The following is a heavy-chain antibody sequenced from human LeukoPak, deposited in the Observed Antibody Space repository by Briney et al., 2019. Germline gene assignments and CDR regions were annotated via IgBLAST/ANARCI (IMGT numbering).Heavy chain of an antibody. CDR3: ARPVEMATMYYFDY. V-gene: IGHV1-2*02. Sequence: GASVKVSCKASGYTFTGYYMHWVRQAPGQGLEWMGWINPNSGGTNYAQKFQGRVTMTRDTSISTAYLQWSSLKASDTAMYYCARPVEMATMYYFDYWGQGTLVTVSS. CDR2: INPNSGGT. D-gene: IGHD5-24*01. J-gene: IGHJ4*02. CDR1: GYTFTGYY.